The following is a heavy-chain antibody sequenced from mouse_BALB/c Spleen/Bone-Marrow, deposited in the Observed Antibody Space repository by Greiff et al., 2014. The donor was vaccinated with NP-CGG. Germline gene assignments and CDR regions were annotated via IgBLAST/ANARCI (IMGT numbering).Heavy chain of an antibody. J-gene: IGHJ2*01. CDR2: IDTSDSYT. V-gene: IGHV1-69*01. CDR1: GYTFTDYW. D-gene: IGHD2-4*01. CDR3: ARTGYDYYFDY. Sequence: VQVVESGAELVMPGASVKMSCKASGYTFTDYWMHWVKQRPGQGLEWIGAIDTSDSYTSYNQKFKGKATLTVDESSSTAYMQLSSLTSEDSAVYYCARTGYDYYFDYWGQGTTLTVSS.